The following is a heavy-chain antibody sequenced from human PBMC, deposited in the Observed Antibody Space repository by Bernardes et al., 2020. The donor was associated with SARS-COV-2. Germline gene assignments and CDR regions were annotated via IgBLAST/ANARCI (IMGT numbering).Heavy chain of an antibody. D-gene: IGHD3-3*01. CDR1: GFTFDDYG. J-gene: IGHJ5*02. V-gene: IGHV3-20*01. CDR2: INWSGGSR. CDR3: AREGTIFQKWFDP. Sequence: GGSLRLSCEASGFTFDDYGMSWVRQAPGKGLEWVSGINWSGGSRDYADSVKGRFTISRDNAKNSLYLQMNSLRVEDTALYHCAREGTIFQKWFDPWGQGTLVTVSS.